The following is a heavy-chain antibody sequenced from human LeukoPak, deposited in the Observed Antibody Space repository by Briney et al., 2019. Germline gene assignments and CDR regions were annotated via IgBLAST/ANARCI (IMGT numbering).Heavy chain of an antibody. CDR1: GGSISSYY. J-gene: IGHJ4*02. D-gene: IGHD4-17*01. Sequence: SETLSLTCTVSGGSISSYYWSWIRQPAGKGLEWIGRIYSSGSTNYNPSLRSRVTISVDKSKNQFSLKLNSVTAADAAVYYCVRDRHDYGDYFDYWGQGTLVTVSS. V-gene: IGHV4-4*07. CDR2: IYSSGST. CDR3: VRDRHDYGDYFDY.